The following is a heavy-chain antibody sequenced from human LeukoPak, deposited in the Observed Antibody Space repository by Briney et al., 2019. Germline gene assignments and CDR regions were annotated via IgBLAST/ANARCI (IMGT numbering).Heavy chain of an antibody. V-gene: IGHV3-23*01. CDR2: IGGSGGST. D-gene: IGHD3-10*01. CDR3: AKCPLIHMVRGVNFDY. Sequence: PGGSLRLSCAASGFTFSNYAMHWVRQAPGKGLEWVSAIGGSGGSTYYADSVKGRFTISRDNSKNTLYLQMNSLRAEDTAVYYCAKCPLIHMVRGVNFDYWGQGTLVTVSS. J-gene: IGHJ4*02. CDR1: GFTFSNYA.